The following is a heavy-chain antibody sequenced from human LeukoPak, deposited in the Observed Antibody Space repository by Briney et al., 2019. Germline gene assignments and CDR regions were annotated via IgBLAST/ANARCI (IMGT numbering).Heavy chain of an antibody. CDR3: ARDHHRRLYDSQARNTFDI. CDR2: IRYDGSNE. V-gene: IGHV3-30*02. J-gene: IGHJ3*02. Sequence: GGSLRLSCAASGFTFSSYGMHWVRQAPGKGLEWVSFIRYDGSNEYYADSVRGRFTISRDNSKNTLYLQMNSLRAEDTAVYYCARDHHRRLYDSQARNTFDIWGQGTMVTVSS. CDR1: GFTFSSYG. D-gene: IGHD3-22*01.